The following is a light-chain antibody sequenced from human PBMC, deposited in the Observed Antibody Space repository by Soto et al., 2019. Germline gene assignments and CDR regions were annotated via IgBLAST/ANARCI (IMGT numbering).Light chain of an antibody. CDR3: QQSYHSPDT. V-gene: IGKV1-39*01. CDR1: QNIGSS. J-gene: IGKJ2*01. Sequence: DILMTQSPSSLSASVGDRVTILCRASQNIGSSLIWYQQKPGTAPKVLIYGASSLHTGVPFRFSGSGSGTSFTLTISSLQPEDFATYFCQQSYHSPDTFGQGTKVNIK. CDR2: GAS.